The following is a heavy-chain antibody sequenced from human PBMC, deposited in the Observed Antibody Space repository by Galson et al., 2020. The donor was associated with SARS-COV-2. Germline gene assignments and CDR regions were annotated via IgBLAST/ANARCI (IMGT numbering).Heavy chain of an antibody. CDR1: GLSFTDNW. CDR2: IYPLNSDT. D-gene: IGHD2-2*01. CDR3: AAGNTTQFDY. V-gene: IGHV5-51*01. J-gene: IGHJ4*02. Sequence: GESLKISCKVSGLSFTDNWVGWVRQMPGKGLDWIGVIYPLNSDTTYSPSFQGQVTISADKSITTAYLQWTSLRASDTAMYYCAAGNTTQFDYWGLGTQFIVSS.